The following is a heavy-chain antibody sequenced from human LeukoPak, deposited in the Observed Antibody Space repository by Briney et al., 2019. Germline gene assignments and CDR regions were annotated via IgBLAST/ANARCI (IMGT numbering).Heavy chain of an antibody. Sequence: GGSLRLSCAASAFTLTSYAMSWVRQAPGKGLEWVSSISGNGGSTYYADSVKGRFTISRDNSKNTLFLQMNSLRAEDTAIYYCAIDRVAGRRLLLELGYWGQGTLVTVSS. V-gene: IGHV3-23*01. CDR2: ISGNGGST. CDR1: AFTLTSYA. J-gene: IGHJ4*01. D-gene: IGHD6-19*01. CDR3: AIDRVAGRRLLLELGY.